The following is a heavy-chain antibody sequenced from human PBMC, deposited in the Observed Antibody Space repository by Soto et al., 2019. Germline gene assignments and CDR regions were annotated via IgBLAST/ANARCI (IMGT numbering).Heavy chain of an antibody. D-gene: IGHD3-3*01. CDR2: INHSGST. CDR1: GGSFSGYY. J-gene: IGHJ4*02. CDR3: ARTAMYYDFCSGSYTQLPFDY. V-gene: IGHV4-34*01. Sequence: PSETLSLTGAVYGGSFSGYYWSWIRQPPGKGLEWIGEINHSGSTNYNPSLKSRVTISVDTSKNQFSLKLSSVTAADTAVYYCARTAMYYDFCSGSYTQLPFDYWGQGTLVTVSS.